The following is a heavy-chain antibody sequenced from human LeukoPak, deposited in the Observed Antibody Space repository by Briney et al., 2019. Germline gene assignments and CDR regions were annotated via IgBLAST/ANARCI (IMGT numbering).Heavy chain of an antibody. CDR1: GYTFTSYD. Sequence: ASVKVSGKASGYTFTSYDINWVRQATGQGLEWMGWMNPNSGNTGYAQKFQGRITMTRNTSISTAYMELSSLRSEDTAVYYCARGAPYYDILQSHNWFDPWGQGTLVTVSS. J-gene: IGHJ5*02. CDR2: MNPNSGNT. CDR3: ARGAPYYDILQSHNWFDP. V-gene: IGHV1-8*01. D-gene: IGHD3-9*01.